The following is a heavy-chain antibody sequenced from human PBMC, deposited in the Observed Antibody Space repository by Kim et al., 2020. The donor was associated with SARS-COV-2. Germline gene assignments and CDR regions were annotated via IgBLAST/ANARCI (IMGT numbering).Heavy chain of an antibody. D-gene: IGHD6-25*01. CDR3: ADTSGYSLVTDSFDN. J-gene: IGHJ3*02. CDR1: GFSFTAYP. Sequence: GGSLRLSCAASGFSFTAYPMAWVRQAPGKGLEWVSAIYGAGGKTYSAAAMSTLFTVSGNSCINTPSLQSNSLLYLDTTILNFADTSGYSLVTDSFDN. CDR2: IYGAGGKT. V-gene: IGHV3-23*01.